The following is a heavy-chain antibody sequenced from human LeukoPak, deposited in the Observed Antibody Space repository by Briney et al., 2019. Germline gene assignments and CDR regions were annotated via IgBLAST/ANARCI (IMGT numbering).Heavy chain of an antibody. Sequence: GRSLRLSCAASGFTFSNYNTNWVRQAPGKGLEWVSYISSSSSTIYYADSVKGRFTISRDNAKNSLYPQMNSLGAEDTAVYYCARSSSGYYYVYWGQGTLVTVSS. CDR2: ISSSSSTI. CDR3: ARSSSGYYYVY. CDR1: GFTFSNYN. D-gene: IGHD3-22*01. J-gene: IGHJ4*02. V-gene: IGHV3-48*01.